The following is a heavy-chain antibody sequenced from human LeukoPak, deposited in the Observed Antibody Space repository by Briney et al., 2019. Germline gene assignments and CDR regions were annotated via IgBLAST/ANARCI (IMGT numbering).Heavy chain of an antibody. D-gene: IGHD2-2*01. J-gene: IGHJ4*02. CDR3: TRRDDTSYYFDY. V-gene: IGHV3-73*01. CDR1: GFTFSGSA. Sequence: GGSLKLSCAASGFTFSGSAMHWVRQASGKGLEWVGSMRSKANSYATAYAASVKGRFTISRDDSKNTAYLQMNSLKTEDTAVYYCTRRDDTSYYFDYWGQGTLVTVSS. CDR2: MRSKANSYAT.